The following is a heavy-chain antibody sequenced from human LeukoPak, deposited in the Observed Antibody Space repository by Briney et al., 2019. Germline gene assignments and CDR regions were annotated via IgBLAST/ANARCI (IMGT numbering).Heavy chain of an antibody. J-gene: IGHJ4*02. CDR2: MNPNSGNT. Sequence: ASVKVSCKASGYTFTSYDINWVRQATGQGLGWMGWMNPNSGNTGYAQKFQGRVTMTRNTSISTAYMELSSLRSEDMAVYYCARGFPYYYDSSGNNMGYWGQGTLVTVSS. V-gene: IGHV1-8*01. D-gene: IGHD3-22*01. CDR1: GYTFTSYD. CDR3: ARGFPYYYDSSGNNMGY.